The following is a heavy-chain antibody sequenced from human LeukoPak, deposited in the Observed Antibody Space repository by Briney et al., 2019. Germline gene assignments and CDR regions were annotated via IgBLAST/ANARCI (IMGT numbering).Heavy chain of an antibody. Sequence: GGSLRLSCAASGFTFSDYYMSWIRQAPGKGLEWVSAISGSGGSTYYADSVKGRFTISRDNSRNTLSLQMNSLRTEDTAVYYCANVEWPLDYWGQGTLVTVSS. D-gene: IGHD1-26*01. CDR1: GFTFSDYY. J-gene: IGHJ4*02. CDR2: ISGSGGST. V-gene: IGHV3-23*01. CDR3: ANVEWPLDY.